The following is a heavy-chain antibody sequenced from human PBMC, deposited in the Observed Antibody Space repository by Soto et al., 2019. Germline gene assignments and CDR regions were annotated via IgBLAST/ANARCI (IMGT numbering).Heavy chain of an antibody. CDR3: TTERYCTNGVCYPGRADY. Sequence: GGSLRLSCAASGFTFSNAWMSWVRQAPGKGLEWVGRIKSKTDGGTTDYAAPVKGRFTISRDDSKNTLYLQMNSLKTEDTAVYYCTTERYCTNGVCYPGRADYWGQGTLVTVSS. D-gene: IGHD2-8*01. V-gene: IGHV3-15*01. J-gene: IGHJ4*02. CDR2: IKSKTDGGTT. CDR1: GFTFSNAW.